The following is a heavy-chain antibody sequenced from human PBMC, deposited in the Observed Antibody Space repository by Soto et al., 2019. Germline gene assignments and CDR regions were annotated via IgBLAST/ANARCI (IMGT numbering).Heavy chain of an antibody. V-gene: IGHV3-23*01. Sequence: PGGSLRLSCAASGFTFSSYAMSWVRQAPGKGLERVSAISGSGGNTYYADSVKGRFTISRDNSKNTLYLQMNSLRAEDTAVYYCAKEGYYDSSGYYRFYYYFDYWGQGTLVTVSS. D-gene: IGHD3-22*01. J-gene: IGHJ4*02. CDR3: AKEGYYDSSGYYRFYYYFDY. CDR1: GFTFSSYA. CDR2: ISGSGGNT.